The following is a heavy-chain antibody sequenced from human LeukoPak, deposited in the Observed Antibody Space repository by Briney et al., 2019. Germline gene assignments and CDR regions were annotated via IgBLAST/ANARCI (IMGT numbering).Heavy chain of an antibody. CDR3: ARDRPSYYYDTTSPLGY. J-gene: IGHJ4*02. V-gene: IGHV1-18*04. CDR2: ISGYNSNT. D-gene: IGHD3-22*01. CDR1: GYSFASYG. Sequence: ASVKVSCKASGYSFASYGISWVRQAPGQGLEWMGWISGYNSNTNYAQKVQGRVTMTTDTSTSTAYMELRRLRSDDTAVYYCARDRPSYYYDTTSPLGYWGQGTLVTVSS.